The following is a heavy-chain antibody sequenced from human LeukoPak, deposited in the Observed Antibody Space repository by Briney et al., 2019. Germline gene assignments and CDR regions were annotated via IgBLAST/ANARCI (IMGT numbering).Heavy chain of an antibody. Sequence: GASVKVSCKASGGTFSSYAISWVRQAPGQGLEWMGGIIPTFGTANYAQKFQGRVTITTDESTSTAYMELSSLRSEDTAVYYCARGVGYNWNHFDYWGQGTLVTVSS. D-gene: IGHD1-20*01. CDR2: IIPTFGTA. J-gene: IGHJ4*02. CDR3: ARGVGYNWNHFDY. V-gene: IGHV1-69*05. CDR1: GGTFSSYA.